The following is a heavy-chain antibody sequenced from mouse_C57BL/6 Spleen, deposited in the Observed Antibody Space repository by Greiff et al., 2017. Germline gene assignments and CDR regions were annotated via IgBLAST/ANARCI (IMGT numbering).Heavy chain of an antibody. CDR3: TRGDYGYGVAY. V-gene: IGHV1-15*01. CDR1: GYTFTDYE. J-gene: IGHJ3*01. Sequence: VQLQQSGAELVRPGASVTLSCKASGYTFTDYEMHWVKQTPVHGLEWIGAIDPETGGTAYNQKFKGKARLTADKSSSTAYMELRSLTSEDSAVYYCTRGDYGYGVAYWGQGTLVTVSA. D-gene: IGHD2-2*01. CDR2: IDPETGGT.